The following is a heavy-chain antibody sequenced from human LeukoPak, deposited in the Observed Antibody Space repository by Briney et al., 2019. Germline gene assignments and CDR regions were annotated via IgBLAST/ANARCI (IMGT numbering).Heavy chain of an antibody. CDR3: ARHNCSSTSCCWYFDL. CDR1: GGSISSYY. CDR2: IYYSGST. Sequence: SETLSLTCTVSGGSISSYYWSWIRQPPGKGLEWIGYIYYSGSTNYNPSLKSRVTISVDTSKNQFSLKLSSVTAADTAVYYCARHNCSSTSCCWYFDLWGRGTLVTVSS. V-gene: IGHV4-59*08. D-gene: IGHD2-2*01. J-gene: IGHJ2*01.